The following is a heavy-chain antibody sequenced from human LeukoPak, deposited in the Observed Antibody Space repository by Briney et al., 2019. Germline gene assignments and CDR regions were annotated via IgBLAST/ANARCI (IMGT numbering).Heavy chain of an antibody. CDR1: GYSISSGYY. V-gene: IGHV4-38-2*01. J-gene: IGHJ4*02. D-gene: IGHD6-13*01. CDR3: ARRIAAAGRIFDY. CDR2: IYHSGST. Sequence: PSETLSLTCAVSGYSISSGYYWGWIRQPPGKGLEWIGSIYHSGSTYYNPSLKSRVTISVDTSKNQFSLKLSSVTAADTAVYYCARRIAAAGRIFDYWGQGTLVTVSS.